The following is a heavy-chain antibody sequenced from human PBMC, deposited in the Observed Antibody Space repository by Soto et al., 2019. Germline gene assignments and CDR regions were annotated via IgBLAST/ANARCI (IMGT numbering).Heavy chain of an antibody. CDR2: VYTSGNT. Sequence: ASETLSLTCTVSGGAIRNYYWSWIRQTPGKGLEWIGSVYTSGNTNYNPSLKSRVAISADTSKNQFSLKLTSMAAADTAVYYCARGARYSGSYLAPWGQGSLVTVSS. D-gene: IGHD1-26*01. CDR3: ARGARYSGSYLAP. J-gene: IGHJ5*02. CDR1: GGAIRNYY. V-gene: IGHV4-4*08.